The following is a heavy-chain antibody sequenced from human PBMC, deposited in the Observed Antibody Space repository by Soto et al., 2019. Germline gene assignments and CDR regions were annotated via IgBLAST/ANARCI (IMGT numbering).Heavy chain of an antibody. D-gene: IGHD3-3*01. CDR3: ERTIFGQVMDV. Sequence: GGSLRLSCAASGFTFSSYAMSWVRQAPGMRPEWISSISLSSSYTYYAESVKGRFTISRDNAKNSLFLQMNSLAVEDTAVYYCERTIFGQVMDVWGRGNTVTVSS. CDR2: ISLSSSYT. V-gene: IGHV3-21*01. J-gene: IGHJ6*02. CDR1: GFTFSSYA.